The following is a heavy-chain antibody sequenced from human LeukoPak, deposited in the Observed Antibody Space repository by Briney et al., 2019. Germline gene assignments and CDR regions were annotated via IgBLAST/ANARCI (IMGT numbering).Heavy chain of an antibody. V-gene: IGHV4-34*01. D-gene: IGHD6-13*01. Sequence: SETLSLTCAVYGGSFSGYYWSWIRQPPGKGLEWIGEINHSGSTNYNPSLKSRVTISVDTSKNQFSLKLSSVTAADTAVYYCARHSPCSSCHWDYWGQGTLVTVSS. CDR3: ARHSPCSSCHWDY. CDR2: INHSGST. CDR1: GGSFSGYY. J-gene: IGHJ4*02.